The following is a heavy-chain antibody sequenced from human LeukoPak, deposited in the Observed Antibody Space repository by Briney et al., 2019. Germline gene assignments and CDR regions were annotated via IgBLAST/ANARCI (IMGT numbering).Heavy chain of an antibody. J-gene: IGHJ1*01. Sequence: GGSLRLSCAASGFTFNSYAMSWVRQAPGKGLECVSIISSSAGSTYYADSVKGRFTISRDNSKNTLYLQMNSLRAEDTAIYYCAINSSTTGCRKYFQHWGRGTLVTVSS. CDR3: AINSSTTGCRKYFQH. D-gene: IGHD2-2*01. CDR1: GFTFNSYA. CDR2: ISSSAGST. V-gene: IGHV3-23*01.